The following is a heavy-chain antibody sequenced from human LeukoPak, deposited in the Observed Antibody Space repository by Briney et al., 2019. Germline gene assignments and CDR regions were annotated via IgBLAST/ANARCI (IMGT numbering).Heavy chain of an antibody. CDR3: ARDYYDSSGYYTTYYFDY. V-gene: IGHV4-39*07. Sequence: SETLSLTCTVSGGSISTSNYYWGRIRQPPGKGLEWIGNIFYSGSTYYNPSLKSRVTISVDTSKNQFSLKLSSVTAADTAVYYCARDYYDSSGYYTTYYFDYWGQGTLVTVSS. CDR1: GGSISTSNYY. CDR2: IFYSGST. J-gene: IGHJ4*02. D-gene: IGHD3-22*01.